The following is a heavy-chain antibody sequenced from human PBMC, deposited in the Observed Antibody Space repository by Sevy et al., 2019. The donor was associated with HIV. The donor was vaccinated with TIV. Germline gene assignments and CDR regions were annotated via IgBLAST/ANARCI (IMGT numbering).Heavy chain of an antibody. V-gene: IGHV3-21*01. D-gene: IGHD1-20*01. J-gene: IGHJ6*03. CDR3: ARERSNCNQYYYYYYMDV. Sequence: GGSLRLSCAASGFTFSSYSMNWVRQAPGKGLEWVSSISSSSSYIYYADSVKGRFTISRDNAKNSLYLQMNSLRAEDTAVYYCARERSNCNQYYYYYYMDVWGEGTTVTVSS. CDR2: ISSSSSYI. CDR1: GFTFSSYS.